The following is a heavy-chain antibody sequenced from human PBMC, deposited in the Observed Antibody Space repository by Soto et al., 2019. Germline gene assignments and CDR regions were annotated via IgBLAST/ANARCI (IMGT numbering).Heavy chain of an antibody. CDR1: GYTFTSYD. D-gene: IGHD3-3*01. J-gene: IGHJ5*02. CDR3: ARRFPRGDFWGGYYEVEYCFDP. Sequence: ASVKVSCKASGYTFTSYDINWVRQATGQGLEWMGWMNPNSGNTGYVQKFQGRVTMTRNTSISTAYMELSSLRSEDTAVYYCARRFPRGDFWGGYYEVEYCFDPGGQETLVTVSS. V-gene: IGHV1-8*01. CDR2: MNPNSGNT.